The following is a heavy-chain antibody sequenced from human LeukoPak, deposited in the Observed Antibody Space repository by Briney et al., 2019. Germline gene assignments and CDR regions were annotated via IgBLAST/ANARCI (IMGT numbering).Heavy chain of an antibody. D-gene: IGHD6-6*01. CDR2: IYSGGST. Sequence: GGSLRLSCAASGFTVSSNYMSWVRQAPGKGLEWVSVIYSGGSTYYADSVKGRSTISRDNSKNTLYLQMNSLRAEDTAVYYCARGEAARPYYYYGMDVWGQGTTVTVSS. CDR3: ARGEAARPYYYYGMDV. CDR1: GFTVSSNY. V-gene: IGHV3-53*01. J-gene: IGHJ6*02.